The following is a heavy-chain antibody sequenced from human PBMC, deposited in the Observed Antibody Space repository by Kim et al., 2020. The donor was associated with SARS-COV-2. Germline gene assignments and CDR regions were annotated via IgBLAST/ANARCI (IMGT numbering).Heavy chain of an antibody. V-gene: IGHV1-69*01. Sequence: KCQGRVTITADESTSTAYMELSSLRSEDTAVYYCARDGESYLLYYYGMDVWGQGTTVTVSS. D-gene: IGHD1-26*01. J-gene: IGHJ6*02. CDR3: ARDGESYLLYYYGMDV.